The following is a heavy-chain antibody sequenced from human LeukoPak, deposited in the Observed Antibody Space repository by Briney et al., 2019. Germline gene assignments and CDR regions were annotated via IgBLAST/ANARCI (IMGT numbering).Heavy chain of an antibody. CDR3: ARDQIARYPATFDF. CDR1: GFTFSTYW. CDR2: IKLDGSDK. Sequence: PGGSLRLSCAASGFTFSTYWMTWVPQAPGKGLEWVATIKLDGSDKYYVDSVKGRFTISRDNAKNSLYLQMNSLRAEDTAVYYCARDQIARYPATFDFWGQGTLVTVSS. J-gene: IGHJ4*02. D-gene: IGHD6-25*01. V-gene: IGHV3-7*01.